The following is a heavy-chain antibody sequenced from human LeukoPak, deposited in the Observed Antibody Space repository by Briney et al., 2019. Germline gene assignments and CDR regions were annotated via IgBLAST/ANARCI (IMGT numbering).Heavy chain of an antibody. CDR1: GFTFSSYA. CDR2: LSYDGSNK. D-gene: IGHD6-19*01. CDR3: ASPSGSSGWYRYYFDY. J-gene: IGHJ4*02. Sequence: PGRSLRLSCAASGFTFSSYAMHWVRQAPGKGLVGVAVLSYDGSNKYYADSVKGRFTISRDNSKNTLYLQMNSLRAEDTAVYYCASPSGSSGWYRYYFDYWGQGTLVTVSS. V-gene: IGHV3-30*04.